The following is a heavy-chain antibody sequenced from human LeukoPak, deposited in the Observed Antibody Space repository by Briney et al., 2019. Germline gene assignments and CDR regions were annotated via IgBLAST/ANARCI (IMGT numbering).Heavy chain of an antibody. J-gene: IGHJ6*03. CDR3: ARGRRHCSSTSCYGYYYYYMDV. CDR2: MNPNSGNT. D-gene: IGHD2-2*01. Sequence: ASVKVSCKASGYTFTSYDINWVRQATGQGLEWIGWMNPNSGNTGYAQKFQGRVTITRNTSISTAYMELSSLRPEGTAVYYCARGRRHCSSTSCYGYYYYYMDVWGKGTTVTVSS. V-gene: IGHV1-8*03. CDR1: GYTFTSYD.